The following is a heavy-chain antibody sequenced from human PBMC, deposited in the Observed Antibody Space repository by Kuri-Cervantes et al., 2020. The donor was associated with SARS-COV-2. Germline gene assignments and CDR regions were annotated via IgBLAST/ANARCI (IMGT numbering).Heavy chain of an antibody. Sequence: GSLRPSCAVHGGSLSGYYWSWIRQPPGKGLEWIGEINHSGSTNYNPSLKSRVTISVDTSKNQFPLKLSSVTAADTAVYYCASIPLLDFWSGSKAGEANDYWGQGTLVTVSS. J-gene: IGHJ4*02. CDR2: INHSGST. CDR3: ASIPLLDFWSGSKAGEANDY. D-gene: IGHD3-3*01. CDR1: GGSLSGYY. V-gene: IGHV4-34*01.